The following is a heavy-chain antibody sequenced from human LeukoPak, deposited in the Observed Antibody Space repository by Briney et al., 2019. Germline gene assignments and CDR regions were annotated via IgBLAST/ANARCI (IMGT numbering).Heavy chain of an antibody. CDR1: GFTFSSYA. Sequence: GGSLRLSCAASGFTFSSYAMSWVRQAPGKGLEWVSAISGSGGSTYYADSVKGRFTISRDNSKNTLYLQMNSLRAEGTAVYYCAAEDSSGWQAFDYWGQGTLVTVSS. CDR2: ISGSGGST. CDR3: AAEDSSGWQAFDY. J-gene: IGHJ4*02. V-gene: IGHV3-23*01. D-gene: IGHD6-19*01.